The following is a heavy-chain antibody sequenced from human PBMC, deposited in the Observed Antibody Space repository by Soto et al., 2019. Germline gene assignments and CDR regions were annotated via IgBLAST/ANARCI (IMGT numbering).Heavy chain of an antibody. CDR2: IPQDGVDG. Sequence: GSLRLSCEVSGFTFSMYSMSWVRQSPGKGLEWVAKIPQDGVDGHYADSVKGRFTISRDNGKNSLYLQLNNLRAGDTAVYYCARDHLILPAHDFFYGSDVWGRGATVTVSS. CDR3: ARDHLILPAHDFFYGSDV. D-gene: IGHD2-21*02. V-gene: IGHV3-7*03. CDR1: GFTFSMYS. J-gene: IGHJ6*02.